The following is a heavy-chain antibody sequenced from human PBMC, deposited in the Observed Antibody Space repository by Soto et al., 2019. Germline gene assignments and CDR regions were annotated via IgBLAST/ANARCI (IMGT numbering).Heavy chain of an antibody. J-gene: IGHJ3*02. CDR3: ARDQSSGDQNDAFDI. CDR1: GFTFSSYS. V-gene: IGHV3-21*01. D-gene: IGHD6-19*01. Sequence: GGSLRLSCAASGFTFSSYSMNWVRQAPGKGLEWVSSISSSSSYIYYADSVKGRFTISRDNAKNSLYLQMNSLRAEDTAVYYCARDQSSGDQNDAFDIWGQGTMVTVSS. CDR2: ISSSSSYI.